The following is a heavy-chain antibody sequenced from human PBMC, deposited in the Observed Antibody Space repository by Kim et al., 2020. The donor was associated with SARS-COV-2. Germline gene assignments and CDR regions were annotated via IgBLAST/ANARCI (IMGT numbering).Heavy chain of an antibody. D-gene: IGHD1-26*01. Sequence: SETLSLTWTVSGRSISPYYWNWLRQPPGKGLECIGNISYSGGTNYNPSLQSRGTISVHTSKNQFSLKWNSVTAADTAQCYCARPGHYPRGYYLLYPCGQG. V-gene: IGHV4-59*01. J-gene: IGHJ5*02. CDR3: ARPGHYPRGYYLLYP. CDR2: ISYSGGT. CDR1: GRSISPYY.